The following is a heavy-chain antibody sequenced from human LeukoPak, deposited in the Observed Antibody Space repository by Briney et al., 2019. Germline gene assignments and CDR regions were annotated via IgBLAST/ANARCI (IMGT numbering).Heavy chain of an antibody. Sequence: SETLSLTCTVSGGSIRGYYWTWIRQPPGKGLEWIGYIYYSGSTNYNPSLKSRVTISVDMPKNQFSLKLRSVTAAATAFYSGAKDKGAPWSAPGRRGPLPTVS. CDR1: GGSIRGYY. D-gene: IGHD4/OR15-4a*01. CDR2: IYYSGST. CDR3: AKDKGAPWSAP. J-gene: IGHJ5*02. V-gene: IGHV4-59*01.